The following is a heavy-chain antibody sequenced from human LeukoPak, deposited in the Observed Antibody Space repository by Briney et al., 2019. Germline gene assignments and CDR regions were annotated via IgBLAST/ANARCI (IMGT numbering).Heavy chain of an antibody. D-gene: IGHD3-10*01. Sequence: PGRSLRLSCAASGFTFSSYAMHWVRQAPGKGLEWVAVISYDGSNKYYADSVKGRFTISRDNSKNTLYLQMNSLRAGDTAVYYCARDNMVRGVIDAFDIWGQGTMVTVSS. V-gene: IGHV3-30-3*01. CDR3: ARDNMVRGVIDAFDI. CDR2: ISYDGSNK. J-gene: IGHJ3*02. CDR1: GFTFSSYA.